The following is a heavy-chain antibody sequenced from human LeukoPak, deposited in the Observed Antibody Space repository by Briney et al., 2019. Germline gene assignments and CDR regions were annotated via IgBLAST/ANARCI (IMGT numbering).Heavy chain of an antibody. V-gene: IGHV4-39*07. D-gene: IGHD4-17*01. CDR1: GGSISSYY. J-gene: IGHJ4*02. CDR2: IYYSGST. Sequence: KTSETLSLTCTVSGGSISSYYWSWIRQPPGKGLEWIGSIYYSGSTYYNPSLKSRVTISVDTSKNQFSLKLSSVTAADTAVYYCASDGDEGGYWGQGTLVTVSS. CDR3: ASDGDEGGY.